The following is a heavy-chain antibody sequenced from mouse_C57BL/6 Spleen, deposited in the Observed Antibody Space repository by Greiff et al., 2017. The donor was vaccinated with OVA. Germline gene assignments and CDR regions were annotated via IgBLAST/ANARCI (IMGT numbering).Heavy chain of an antibody. CDR2: ISSGGSYT. Sequence: EVQRVESGGDLVKPGGSLKLSCAASGFTFSSYGMSWVRQTPDKRLEWVATISSGGSYTYYPDSVKGRFTISRDNAKNTLYLQMSSLKSEDTAMYYCARHRGYSNDYWYFDVWGTGTTVTVSS. D-gene: IGHD2-5*01. CDR1: GFTFSSYG. J-gene: IGHJ1*03. CDR3: ARHRGYSNDYWYFDV. V-gene: IGHV5-6*01.